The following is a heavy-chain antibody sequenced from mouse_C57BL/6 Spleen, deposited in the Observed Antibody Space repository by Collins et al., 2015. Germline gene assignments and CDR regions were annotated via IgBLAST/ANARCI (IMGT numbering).Heavy chain of an antibody. V-gene: IGHV1-82*01. J-gene: IGHJ2*01. CDR3: ARDYYGSSYDY. D-gene: IGHD1-1*01. Sequence: QVQLQQPGPELVKPGASVKISCKASGYAFSSSWMNWVKQRPGQGLEWIGRIYPGDGDTNYNGKFKGKATLTADKSSSTAYMQVSSLTSVDSAVYFCARDYYGSSYDYWGQGTTLTVSS. CDR2: IYPGDGDT. CDR1: GYAFSSSW.